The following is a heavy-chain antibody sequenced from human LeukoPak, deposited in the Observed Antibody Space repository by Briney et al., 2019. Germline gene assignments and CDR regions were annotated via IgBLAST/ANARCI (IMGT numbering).Heavy chain of an antibody. Sequence: GGSLILSCAASGFTVSSNYMSWVRQAPGKGLEWVSVIYSGGYPYYADSVKGRFTISRDNSKNTLYLQMNSLRAEDTAVYYCARASDPWLQLTWGQGTLVTVSS. CDR2: IYSGGYP. V-gene: IGHV3-53*01. CDR3: ARASDPWLQLT. D-gene: IGHD5-24*01. J-gene: IGHJ5*02. CDR1: GFTVSSNY.